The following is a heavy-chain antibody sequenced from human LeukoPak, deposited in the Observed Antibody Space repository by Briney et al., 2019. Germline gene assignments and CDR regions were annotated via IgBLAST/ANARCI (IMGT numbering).Heavy chain of an antibody. CDR3: ARTKYSSGHDAFDI. V-gene: IGHV3-33*01. D-gene: IGHD6-19*01. CDR1: GFTFSNYG. CDR2: IWYDGSNK. Sequence: GGSLRLSCAASGFTFSNYGMHWVRQAPGKGLEWVAVIWYDGSNKYYADSVKGRFTISRDNSKNTLYLQMNSLRAEDTAVYYCARTKYSSGHDAFDIWGQGTMVTVSS. J-gene: IGHJ3*02.